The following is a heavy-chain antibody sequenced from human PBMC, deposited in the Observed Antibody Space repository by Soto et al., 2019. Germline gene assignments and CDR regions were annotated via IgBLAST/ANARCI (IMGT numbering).Heavy chain of an antibody. CDR1: GGTFSSYA. D-gene: IGHD3-10*01. CDR2: IIPIFGTA. J-gene: IGHJ4*02. Sequence: SVKVSCKASGGTFSSYAISWMRQAPGQGLEWMGGIIPIFGTANYAQKFQGRVTITADESTSTAYMELSSLRSEDTAVYYCARVFVSTWFGELLPPTYYFDYWGQGTLVTVSS. V-gene: IGHV1-69*13. CDR3: ARVFVSTWFGELLPPTYYFDY.